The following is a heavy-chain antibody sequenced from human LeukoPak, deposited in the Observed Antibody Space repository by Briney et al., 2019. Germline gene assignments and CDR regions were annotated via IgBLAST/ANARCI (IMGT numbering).Heavy chain of an antibody. J-gene: IGHJ4*02. CDR1: GFTFSSYD. CDR2: IGTAGDT. CDR3: ARGHYYGSGSHHCDY. Sequence: GRSLRLSCAASGFTFSSYDMHWVRHATGKGLEWVSAIGTAGDTYYPGSVKGRFTISRENAKNSLYLQMNSLRAGDTAVYYCARGHYYGSGSHHCDYWGQGTLVTVSS. D-gene: IGHD3-10*01. V-gene: IGHV3-13*01.